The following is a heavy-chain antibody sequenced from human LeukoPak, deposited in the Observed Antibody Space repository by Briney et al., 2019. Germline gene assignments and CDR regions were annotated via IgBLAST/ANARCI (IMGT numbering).Heavy chain of an antibody. CDR1: GYTFTGYY. V-gene: IGHV1-2*02. CDR2: INPNSGGT. J-gene: IGHJ4*02. CDR3: ARGVYYYGSGSD. Sequence: ASVKVSCKASGYTFTGYYMHWVRQAPGQGLEWMGWINPNSGGTSYAQKFQGRVTMTRDTSISTAYMELSRLRSDDTAVYCCARGVYYYGSGSDWGQGTLVTVSS. D-gene: IGHD3-10*01.